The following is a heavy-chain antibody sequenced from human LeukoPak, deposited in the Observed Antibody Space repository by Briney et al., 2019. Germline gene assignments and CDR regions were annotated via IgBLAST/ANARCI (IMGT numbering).Heavy chain of an antibody. Sequence: SETLSLTCIVSGDSISSYYWSWIRQPPGKGLEWIGYIYYSGGTDYNPSLKSRVTILVNTSKNQFSLKLRSVTAADTAVYYCARHVTISGPYDASDIWGQGTMVTVSP. CDR2: IYYSGGT. CDR3: ARHVTISGPYDASDI. V-gene: IGHV4-59*08. J-gene: IGHJ3*02. D-gene: IGHD5-24*01. CDR1: GDSISSYY.